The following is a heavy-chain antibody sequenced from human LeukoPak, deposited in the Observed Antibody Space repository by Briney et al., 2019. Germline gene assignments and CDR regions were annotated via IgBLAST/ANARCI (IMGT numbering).Heavy chain of an antibody. CDR1: GFTFSSYA. D-gene: IGHD6-19*01. CDR2: ISYGGSNK. CDR3: ARGPKARRSGWHWPNWFDP. Sequence: GGSLRLSCAASGFTFSSYAMHWVRQAPGKGLEWVAVISYGGSNKYYADSVKGRFTISRDNSKNTLYLQMNSLRAEDTAVYYCARGPKARRSGWHWPNWFDPWGQGTLVTVSS. J-gene: IGHJ5*02. V-gene: IGHV3-30-3*01.